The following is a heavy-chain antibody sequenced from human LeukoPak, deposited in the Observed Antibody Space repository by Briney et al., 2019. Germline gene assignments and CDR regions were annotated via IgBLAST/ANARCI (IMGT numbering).Heavy chain of an antibody. V-gene: IGHV1-2*02. D-gene: IGHD3-3*01. Sequence: ASVKVSCKASGYTFTGYYMHWVRQALGQGLEWMGWINPNSGGTNYAQKFQGRVTMTRDTSISTAYMELSRLRSDDTAVYYCATGIDFWSGYYNFDYWGQGTLVTVSS. J-gene: IGHJ4*02. CDR2: INPNSGGT. CDR1: GYTFTGYY. CDR3: ATGIDFWSGYYNFDY.